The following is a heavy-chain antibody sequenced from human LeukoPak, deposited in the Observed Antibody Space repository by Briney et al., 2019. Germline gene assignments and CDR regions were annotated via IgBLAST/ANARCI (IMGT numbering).Heavy chain of an antibody. CDR3: VGAAADTTPRP. V-gene: IGHV3-74*01. Sequence: GGSLRLSCAASGFTLSNYWMYWVRQGPGKGLVWVSRVSNDGSSTAYADSVRGRFTISRDNAKNTLYLQMNSLRAEDTAVYYCVGAAADTTPRPWGQGTLVTVSS. D-gene: IGHD6-13*01. J-gene: IGHJ4*02. CDR1: GFTLSNYW. CDR2: VSNDGSST.